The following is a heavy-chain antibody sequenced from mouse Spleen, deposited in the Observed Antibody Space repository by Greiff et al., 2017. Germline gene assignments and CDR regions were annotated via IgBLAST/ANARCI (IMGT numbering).Heavy chain of an antibody. CDR3: AKEGAYRYDEAWFAY. V-gene: IGHV1-55*01. CDR2: IYPGSGST. J-gene: IGHJ3*01. CDR1: GYTFTSYW. D-gene: IGHD2-14*01. Sequence: VQLQQPGAELVKPGASVKMSCKASGYTFTSYWITWVKQRPGQGLEWIGDIYPGSGSTNYNEKFKSKATLTVDTSSSTAYMQLSSLTSEDSAVYYCAKEGAYRYDEAWFAYWGQGTLVTVSA.